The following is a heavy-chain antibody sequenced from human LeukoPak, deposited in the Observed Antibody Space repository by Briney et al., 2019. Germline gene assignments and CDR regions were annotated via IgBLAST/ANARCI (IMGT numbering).Heavy chain of an antibody. D-gene: IGHD2-2*03. CDR2: INPNSGGT. V-gene: IGHV1-2*02. J-gene: IGHJ4*02. Sequence: ASVTVSCKVSGYTFTGYYMHWVRQAPGQGLEWMGWINPNSGGTNYAQKFQGRVTMTRDTSISTAYMELSRLRSDDTAVYYCARGSRDGYCSSTSCYGGDYWGQGTLVTVSS. CDR3: ARGSRDGYCSSTSCYGGDY. CDR1: GYTFTGYY.